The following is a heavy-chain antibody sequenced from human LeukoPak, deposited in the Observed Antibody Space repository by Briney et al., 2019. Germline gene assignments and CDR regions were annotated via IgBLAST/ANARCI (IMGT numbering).Heavy chain of an antibody. V-gene: IGHV4-59*12. CDR3: ARASHWNQLHYFDY. CDR1: GGYINTYY. D-gene: IGHD1-1*01. Sequence: PSETLSLTCTVSGGYINTYYWSWIRQTPGKGLEWIGYVYHSGSTNYNPSLKSRVTISLDKSKNQFSLNLTSVTAADTAVYYCARASHWNQLHYFDYWGQGTLVTVSS. CDR2: VYHSGST. J-gene: IGHJ4*02.